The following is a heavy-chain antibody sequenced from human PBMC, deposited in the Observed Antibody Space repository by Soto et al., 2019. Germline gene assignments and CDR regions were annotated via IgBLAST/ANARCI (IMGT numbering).Heavy chain of an antibody. J-gene: IGHJ5*02. CDR3: AIQPAP. V-gene: IGHV3-7*01. Sequence: EVQLVESGGGLVQPGGSLRLSCAASGFTFNTYSMSWVRLAPGRGLEWLANIGPDGSDKFYVDSVKGRFAISRDNAKNSLYLQLNSLRAEDTAVYYCAIQPAPWGQGTLVTVSS. CDR2: IGPDGSDK. CDR1: GFTFNTYS.